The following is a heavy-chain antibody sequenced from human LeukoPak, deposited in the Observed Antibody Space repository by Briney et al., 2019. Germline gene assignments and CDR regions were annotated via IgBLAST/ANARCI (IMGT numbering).Heavy chain of an antibody. Sequence: PGGSLRLSCAASGFTFSSFVMSWVRQAPGKGLEWVSAISGSGDSTYYADSVKGRFTISRDNSKNTLYLQMNSLRAEDTAVFYCAKIAETSGSYGQGYDYWGQGTLVTVSS. D-gene: IGHD1-26*01. CDR1: GFTFSSFV. J-gene: IGHJ4*02. V-gene: IGHV3-23*01. CDR2: ISGSGDST. CDR3: AKIAETSGSYGQGYDY.